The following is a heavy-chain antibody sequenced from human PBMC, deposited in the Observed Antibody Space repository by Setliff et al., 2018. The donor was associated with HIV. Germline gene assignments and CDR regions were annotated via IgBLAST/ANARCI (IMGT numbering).Heavy chain of an antibody. Sequence: GASVKVSCKASGYTFTSYAMHWVRQAPGQRLEWMGWINAGNGNTKYSQKFQGRVTITRDTSASTAYMELSSLRSEDTAVYYCARGRSRYYYDGSGYYVDYWGQGTLVTVSS. V-gene: IGHV1-3*01. J-gene: IGHJ4*02. CDR3: ARGRSRYYYDGSGYYVDY. D-gene: IGHD3-22*01. CDR2: INAGNGNT. CDR1: GYTFTSYA.